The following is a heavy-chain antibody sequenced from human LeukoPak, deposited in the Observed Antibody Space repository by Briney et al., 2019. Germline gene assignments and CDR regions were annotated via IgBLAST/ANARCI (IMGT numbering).Heavy chain of an antibody. CDR1: GYTFTSYG. D-gene: IGHD2-2*02. CDR3: ARAQIVVVPGAIERGNFDY. Sequence: GASVKVSCKASGYTFTSYGISWVRQAPGQGLEWMGWISAYNGNTNYAQKLQGRVTMTTDTSTSTAYMELRSLRPDDTAVFYCARAQIVVVPGAIERGNFDYWGQGTLVTVSS. CDR2: ISAYNGNT. V-gene: IGHV1-18*01. J-gene: IGHJ4*02.